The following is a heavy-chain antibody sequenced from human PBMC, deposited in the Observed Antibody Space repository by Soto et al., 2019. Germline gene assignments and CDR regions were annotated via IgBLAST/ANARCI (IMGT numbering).Heavy chain of an antibody. Sequence: SGDTNTTHKFQGRVTMTRDTSISTVYMELRRLRSDDTAVYYCAREYSTSRFDYWGQGTLVTVSS. J-gene: IGHJ4*02. D-gene: IGHD6-13*01. V-gene: IGHV1-2*07. CDR2: SGDT. CDR3: AREYSTSRFDY.